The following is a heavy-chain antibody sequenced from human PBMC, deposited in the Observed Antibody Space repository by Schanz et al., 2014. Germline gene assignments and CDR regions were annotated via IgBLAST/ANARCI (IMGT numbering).Heavy chain of an antibody. D-gene: IGHD2-21*01. Sequence: QVQLVQSGAEVKKPGASVKVSCKASGYTFTSYDINWVRQATGQGLEWMGWMNSKTGNTGYAQRFQGRVTMTRNTSITTAYLELSSLRSGDTAVYYCATGPHIVVAFDYWGQGTLVTVSS. CDR2: MNSKTGNT. V-gene: IGHV1-8*01. J-gene: IGHJ4*02. CDR1: GYTFTSYD. CDR3: ATGPHIVVAFDY.